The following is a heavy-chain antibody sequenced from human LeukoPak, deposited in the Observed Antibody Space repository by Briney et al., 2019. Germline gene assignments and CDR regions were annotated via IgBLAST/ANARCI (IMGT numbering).Heavy chain of an antibody. D-gene: IGHD3-22*01. CDR2: IIPIFGTA. V-gene: IGHV1-69*13. CDR3: ASEPPEDYYDSSGYRWGPPYYFDY. Sequence: ASVKVSCKASGGTFSSHAISWVRQAPGQGLEWMGGIIPIFGTANYAQKFQGRVTITADESTSTAYMELSSLRSEDTAVYYCASEPPEDYYDSSGYRWGPPYYFDYWGQGTLVTVSS. J-gene: IGHJ4*02. CDR1: GGTFSSHA.